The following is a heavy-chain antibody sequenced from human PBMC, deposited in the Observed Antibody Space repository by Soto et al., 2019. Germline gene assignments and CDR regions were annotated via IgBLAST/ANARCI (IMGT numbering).Heavy chain of an antibody. CDR1: GGSFDGYY. CDR2: IHHSGRT. Sequence: QVHLQQWGAGLLKTSETLSLTCALYGGSFDGYYWSWIRQSPGKGLEWIGEIHHSGRTKYNPSLKSRVSLSVDTSTKHFSLKLTSVTAADRGVYYCARGVDSWSGYLFWGQGTPVTVSS. V-gene: IGHV4-34*01. J-gene: IGHJ4*02. D-gene: IGHD3-3*01. CDR3: ARGVDSWSGYLF.